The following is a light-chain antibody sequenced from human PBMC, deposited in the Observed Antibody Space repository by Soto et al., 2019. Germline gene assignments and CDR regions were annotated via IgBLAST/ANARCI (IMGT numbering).Light chain of an antibody. J-gene: IGKJ5*01. CDR3: QQYISYPIT. CDR1: QSVSSSY. V-gene: IGKV3-20*01. CDR2: GAS. Sequence: EIVLTQSPGTLSLSPGERATLSCRASQSVSSSYLAWYQQKPGQAPRLLIYGASSRATGIPDRFSGSGSGTDFTLTISRLEPEDFATYYCQQYISYPITFGRGTRLEIK.